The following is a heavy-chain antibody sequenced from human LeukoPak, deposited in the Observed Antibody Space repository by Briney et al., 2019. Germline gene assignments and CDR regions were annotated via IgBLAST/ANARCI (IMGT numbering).Heavy chain of an antibody. D-gene: IGHD3-10*01. Sequence: GESLKISCKGSGYSFTSYWIGWVRRMPGKGLEWMGIIYPGDSDTRYSPSFQGQVTISADKSISTAYLQWSSLKASDTAVYYCARGRRFGELSHPTYYFDYWGQGTQVTVSS. V-gene: IGHV5-51*01. CDR1: GYSFTSYW. J-gene: IGHJ4*02. CDR3: ARGRRFGELSHPTYYFDY. CDR2: IYPGDSDT.